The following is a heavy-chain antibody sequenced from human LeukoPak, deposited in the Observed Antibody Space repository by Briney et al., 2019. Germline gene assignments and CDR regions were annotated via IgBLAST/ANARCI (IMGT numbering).Heavy chain of an antibody. CDR3: ARGRLGGSGSYYNVLDY. V-gene: IGHV4-59*01. CDR1: GASISSYY. Sequence: SETLSLTCTVSGASISSYYWSWIWQPPGKGLEWIGYISYSGSTNYNPSLKSRVTISVDTSRNQFSLKLSSVTAADTAVYYCARGRLGGSGSYYNVLDYWGQGTLVTVSS. J-gene: IGHJ4*02. D-gene: IGHD3-10*01. CDR2: ISYSGST.